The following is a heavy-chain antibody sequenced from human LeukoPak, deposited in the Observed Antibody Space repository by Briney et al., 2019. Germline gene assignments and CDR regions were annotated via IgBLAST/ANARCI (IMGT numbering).Heavy chain of an antibody. J-gene: IGHJ4*02. V-gene: IGHV3-21*01. CDR3: ARQTGSGLFILP. D-gene: IGHD3/OR15-3a*01. CDR2: LSSSSSYI. Sequence: GGSLRLSCAASGFTFSSYSMNWVRQAPGKGLEWVSSLSSSSSYIDYADSVKGRFTISRDNAKNSLYLQMNSLRAEDTAVYYCARQTGSGLFILPGGQGTLVTVSS. CDR1: GFTFSSYS.